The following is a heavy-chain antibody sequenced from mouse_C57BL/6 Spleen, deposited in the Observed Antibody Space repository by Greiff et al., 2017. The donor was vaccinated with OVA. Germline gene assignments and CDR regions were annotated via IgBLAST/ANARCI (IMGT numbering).Heavy chain of an antibody. J-gene: IGHJ1*03. CDR3: AREGLRRSSIEYFDG. CDR2: IHPNSGST. CDR1: GYTFTSYW. D-gene: IGHD2-2*01. Sequence: QVQLQQPGAELVKPGASVKLSCKASGYTFTSYWMHWVKQRPGQGLEWIGMIHPNSGSTNYNEKFKSKATLTVDKSSSTAYMQLSSLTSEDSAVYDCAREGLRRSSIEYFDGWGTGTTVTVSS. V-gene: IGHV1-64*01.